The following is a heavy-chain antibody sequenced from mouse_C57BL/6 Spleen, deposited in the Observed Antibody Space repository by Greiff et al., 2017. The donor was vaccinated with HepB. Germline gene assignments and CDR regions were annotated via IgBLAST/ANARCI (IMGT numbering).Heavy chain of an antibody. CDR2: IDPSDSDT. CDR1: GYTFTSYW. V-gene: IGHV1-52*01. CDR3: AREKDLRRFYFDY. D-gene: IGHD1-1*01. Sequence: VQLQQPGAGLVRPGSSVKLSCTASGYTFTSYWMHWVSQRPIQGLEWIGNIDPSDSDTHYNQKFKDKVTLTVDKSTSTAYMQLSSLTSEDSAVYYCAREKDLRRFYFDYWGQGTTLTVSS. J-gene: IGHJ2*01.